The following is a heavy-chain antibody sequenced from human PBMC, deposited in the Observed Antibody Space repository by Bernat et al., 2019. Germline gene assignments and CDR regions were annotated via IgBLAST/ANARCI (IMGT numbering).Heavy chain of an antibody. V-gene: IGHV1-69*02. Sequence: VLRMQSGCNVKNPLSRVTFSGKASGGTFSSYTISWVRQAPGQGLEWMGRIIPILGIANYAQKFQGRVTITADKSTSTAYMELSSLRSEDTAVYYCARGVYCGGDCYSALDYWGQGTLVIV. CDR1: GGTFSSYT. CDR2: IIPILGIA. CDR3: ARGVYCGGDCYSALDY. D-gene: IGHD2-21*02. J-gene: IGHJ4*02.